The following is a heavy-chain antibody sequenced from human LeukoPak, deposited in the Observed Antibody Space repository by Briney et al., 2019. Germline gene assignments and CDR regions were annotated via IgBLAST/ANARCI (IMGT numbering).Heavy chain of an antibody. J-gene: IGHJ6*03. D-gene: IGHD6-13*01. V-gene: IGHV3-9*01. CDR2: ISWNSGSI. Sequence: GRSLRLSCAASGFTFDDYAMHWVRQAPGKGLEWVSGISWNSGSIGYADSVKGRFTISRDNAKNPLYLQMNSLRAEDTALYYCAKDGAAAAPYYYYYMDVWGKGTTVTVSS. CDR1: GFTFDDYA. CDR3: AKDGAAAAPYYYYYMDV.